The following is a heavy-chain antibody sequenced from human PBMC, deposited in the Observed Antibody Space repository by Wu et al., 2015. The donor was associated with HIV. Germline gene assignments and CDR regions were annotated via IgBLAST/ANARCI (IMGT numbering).Heavy chain of an antibody. CDR1: GYTFTAYY. D-gene: IGHD3-16*01. Sequence: QVQLVQSGAEVIEPGTSVKVSCKASGYTFTAYYLFWMRQTPGQGLEWMGWINANTGRADYAQKFQGRVTMTRDTSINTAYMELNRLRYDDTAVYYCVRGARGMPKGAFDIWGQGTLVIVSS. CDR3: VRGARGMPKGAFDI. CDR2: INANTGRA. J-gene: IGHJ3*02. V-gene: IGHV1-2*02.